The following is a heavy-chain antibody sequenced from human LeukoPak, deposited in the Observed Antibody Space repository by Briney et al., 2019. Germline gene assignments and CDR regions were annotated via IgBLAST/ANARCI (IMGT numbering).Heavy chain of an antibody. D-gene: IGHD3-3*01. V-gene: IGHV4-30-2*01. J-gene: IGHJ4*02. CDR2: IYHSGST. CDR3: ARRVATSGNFFDY. CDR1: GGSISSGGYY. Sequence: SETLSLTCTVSGGSISSGGYYWSWIRQPPGKGLEWIGYIYHSGSTYYNPSLKSRVTISVDRSKNQFSLKLTFMTVADTAVYFCARRVATSGNFFDYWGPGTLVTVS.